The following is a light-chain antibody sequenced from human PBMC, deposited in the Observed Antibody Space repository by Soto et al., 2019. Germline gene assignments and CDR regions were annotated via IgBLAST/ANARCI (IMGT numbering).Light chain of an antibody. Sequence: QSALTQPPSASGSPGQSVTISCTGTSSDVGGYNYVSWYQQPPGKAPKLMIYEVTKRPSGVPDRFSGSQSGNTASLTVSGLEAGDEDDYYCSSYAGSSHLVFGGGTKVTVL. J-gene: IGLJ2*01. CDR2: EVT. V-gene: IGLV2-8*01. CDR3: SSYAGSSHLV. CDR1: SSDVGGYNY.